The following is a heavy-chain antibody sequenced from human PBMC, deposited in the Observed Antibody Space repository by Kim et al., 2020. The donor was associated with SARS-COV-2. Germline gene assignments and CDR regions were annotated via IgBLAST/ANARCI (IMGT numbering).Heavy chain of an antibody. D-gene: IGHD6-13*01. Sequence: SGPTLVNPTQTLTLTCTFSGFSLSTSGVGVGWIRQPPGKALEWLALIYWDDDKRYSPSLKSRLTITKDTSKNQVVLTMTNVDPVDTATYYCAHFLTAAGHKYWGQGTLVTVSS. V-gene: IGHV2-5*02. CDR1: GFSLSTSGVG. CDR3: AHFLTAAGHKY. J-gene: IGHJ4*02. CDR2: IYWDDDK.